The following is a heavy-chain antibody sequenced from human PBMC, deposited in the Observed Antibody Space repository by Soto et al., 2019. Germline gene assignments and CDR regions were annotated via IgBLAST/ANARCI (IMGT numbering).Heavy chain of an antibody. Sequence: SVKVACKSSVGTLSGYAISLVRQAPGQGLEWMGGIIPIFGTSNYSQKFQGRVTITADKSTSTAYIELSSLRSEDTAVYYCAQDLTTAFCDSSGYYPYWGQGTLVTVSS. D-gene: IGHD3-22*01. CDR1: VGTLSGYA. V-gene: IGHV1-69*06. CDR2: IIPIFGTS. J-gene: IGHJ4*02. CDR3: AQDLTTAFCDSSGYYPY.